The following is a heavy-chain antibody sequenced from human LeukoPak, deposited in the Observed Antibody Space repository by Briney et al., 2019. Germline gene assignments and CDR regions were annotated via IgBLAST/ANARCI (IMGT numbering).Heavy chain of an antibody. Sequence: GGSLRLSCAASGFTFDDYAMHWLRQAPGKGLEWVSGISWNSGSIGYADSVKGRFTISRDNAKNSLYLQMNSLRAEDTALYYCAKDLAAATPYGMDVWGQGTTVTVSS. D-gene: IGHD6-13*01. V-gene: IGHV3-9*01. J-gene: IGHJ6*02. CDR3: AKDLAAATPYGMDV. CDR1: GFTFDDYA. CDR2: ISWNSGSI.